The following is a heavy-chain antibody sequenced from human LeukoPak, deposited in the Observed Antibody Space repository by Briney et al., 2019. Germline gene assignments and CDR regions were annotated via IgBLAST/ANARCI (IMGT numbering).Heavy chain of an antibody. V-gene: IGHV3-53*01. CDR3: AKHLTYYGMDV. J-gene: IGHJ6*02. CDR2: IYSGGST. Sequence: TGGSLRLSCAASGFIVSSNYMSWVRQAPGKGLEWVSVIYSGGSTYYADSVKGRFTVSRDNSKNTLYLQMNSLGAEDTAVYYCAKHLTYYGMDVWGQGTTVTVSS. CDR1: GFIVSSNY.